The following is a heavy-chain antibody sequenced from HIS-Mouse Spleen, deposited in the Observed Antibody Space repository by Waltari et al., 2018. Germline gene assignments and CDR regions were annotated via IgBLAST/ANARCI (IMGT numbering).Heavy chain of an antibody. Sequence: LQLQESGPGLVKPSETLSLPCTLSGGSISSSSYYWGWIRQPPGEGLEWIGRITYSGSTYYNPALKSRVTISVDTSKNQFSLKLSSVTAADTAVYYCAREIPYSSSWYDWYFDLWGRGTLVTVSS. CDR1: GGSISSSSYY. CDR3: AREIPYSSSWYDWYFDL. J-gene: IGHJ2*01. D-gene: IGHD6-13*01. CDR2: ITYSGST. V-gene: IGHV4-39*07.